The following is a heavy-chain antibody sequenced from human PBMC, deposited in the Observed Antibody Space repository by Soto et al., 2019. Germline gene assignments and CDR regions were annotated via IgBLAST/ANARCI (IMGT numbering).Heavy chain of an antibody. D-gene: IGHD3-9*01. CDR3: ARLTPWGDILTGSYYFDY. CDR2: IYYSGST. CDR1: GGSISSGGYY. Sequence: SETLSLTCTVSGGSISSGGYYWSWIRQHPGKGLEWIGYIYYSGSTYYNPSLKSRVTISVDTSNNQFSLKLSSVTAADTAVYYCARLTPWGDILTGSYYFDYWGQGTLVTVSS. J-gene: IGHJ4*02. V-gene: IGHV4-31*03.